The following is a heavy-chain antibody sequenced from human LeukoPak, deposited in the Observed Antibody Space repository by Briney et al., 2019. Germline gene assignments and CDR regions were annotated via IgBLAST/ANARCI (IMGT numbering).Heavy chain of an antibody. CDR2: IDYRGTT. D-gene: IGHD3-3*01. CDR1: GASISSTNFY. CDR3: AEQGESRYLEWREFDN. J-gene: IGHJ4*02. V-gene: IGHV4-39*02. Sequence: SETLSLTCTISGASISSTNFYWGWLRQSPGKGLEWIGNIDYRGTTYYNPSLKSRVTISADKSHGFLRVRSGTAADTAVYLCAEQGESRYLEWREFDNWGQRTPV.